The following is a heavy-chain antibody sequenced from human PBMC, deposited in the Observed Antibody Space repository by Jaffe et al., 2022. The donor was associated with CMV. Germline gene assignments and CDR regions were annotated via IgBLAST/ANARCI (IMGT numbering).Heavy chain of an antibody. D-gene: IGHD3-10*01. Sequence: EVQLLESGGGLVQPGGSLRLSCAASGFTFSSYAMSWVRQAPGKGLEWVSAISGSGGSTYYADSVKGRFTISRDNSKNTLYLQMNSLRAEDTAVYYCAKTVHGSGSYYKAPSDAFDIWGQGTMVTVSS. CDR2: ISGSGGST. V-gene: IGHV3-23*01. J-gene: IGHJ3*02. CDR1: GFTFSSYA. CDR3: AKTVHGSGSYYKAPSDAFDI.